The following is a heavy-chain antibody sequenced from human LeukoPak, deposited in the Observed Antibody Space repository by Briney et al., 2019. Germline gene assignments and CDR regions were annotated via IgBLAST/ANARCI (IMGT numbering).Heavy chain of an antibody. CDR3: ARAQAWDSSDPNWFDP. CDR1: GYTFTSYD. CDR2: MNPNSGNT. V-gene: IGHV1-8*01. D-gene: IGHD6-19*01. J-gene: IGHJ5*02. Sequence: ASVKVSCKASGYTFTSYDINWVRQATGQGLEWMGWMNPNSGNTGYAQKFQGRVTMTRNTSISTAYMELSSLRSEDTAVYYCARAQAWDSSDPNWFDPWGQGTLVTVSS.